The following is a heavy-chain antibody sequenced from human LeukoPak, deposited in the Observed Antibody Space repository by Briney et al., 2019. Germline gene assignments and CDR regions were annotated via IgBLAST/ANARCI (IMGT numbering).Heavy chain of an antibody. CDR3: SRTLCGSSRCDAHEKDWFDP. CDR2: INLISGGT. J-gene: IGHJ5*02. D-gene: IGHD2-2*01. Sequence: ASVNVSCKASGYTFTDYYIHWVRQAPGHGLEWMGWINLISGGTNYAHKFQGRVTMIRSTSISTAYMALSRLTSDDTAVYSCSRTLCGSSRCDAHEKDWFDPWGQGTLVTVSS. V-gene: IGHV1-2*02. CDR1: GYTFTDYY.